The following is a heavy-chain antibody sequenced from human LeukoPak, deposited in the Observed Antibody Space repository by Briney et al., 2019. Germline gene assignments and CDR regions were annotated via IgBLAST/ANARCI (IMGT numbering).Heavy chain of an antibody. V-gene: IGHV4-39*01. CDR3: ARLSQDSRWYFDY. CDR1: GGSISSSSYY. J-gene: IGHJ4*02. D-gene: IGHD4-23*01. Sequence: SQTLSLTCTVSGGSISSSSYYWGWIRQPPGKGLEWIGRIYYSGSTYYNPSLKSRVTISVDTSKNQFSLRLSSVTAADTAVYYCARLSQDSRWYFDYWGQGTLVTVSS. CDR2: IYYSGST.